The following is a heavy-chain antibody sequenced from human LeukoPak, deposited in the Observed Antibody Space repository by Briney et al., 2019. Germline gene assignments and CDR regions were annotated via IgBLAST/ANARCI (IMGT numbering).Heavy chain of an antibody. D-gene: IGHD6-13*01. CDR3: ARSWASSWYWFDY. J-gene: IGHJ4*02. CDR1: GFTLSTYW. CDR2: IDSDGRRT. V-gene: IGHV3-74*01. Sequence: GGSLRLSCAASGFTLSTYWMHWVRQVPGKGLVWVSRIDSDGRRTSYADSVKGRFTISRDNAKNTLYLQMNSLRAEDTAVYYCARSWASSWYWFDYWGQGTLVTVSS.